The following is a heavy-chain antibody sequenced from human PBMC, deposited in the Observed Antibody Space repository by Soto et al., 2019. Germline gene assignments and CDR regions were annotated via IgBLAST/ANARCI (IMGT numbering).Heavy chain of an antibody. V-gene: IGHV3-23*01. J-gene: IGHJ3*01. CDR1: GFTFASYA. D-gene: IGHD3-3*01. CDR2: ISGSAGST. Sequence: PGGSLRLSCAASGFTFASYAMNWVRQDTGKGLEWVSSISGSAGSTYYADSVKGRFTISRDNSKNTLYLQMNSLRAEDTAVYYCAKDGITTPYDFWSGYYGLWGQGTMVT. CDR3: AKDGITTPYDFWSGYYGL.